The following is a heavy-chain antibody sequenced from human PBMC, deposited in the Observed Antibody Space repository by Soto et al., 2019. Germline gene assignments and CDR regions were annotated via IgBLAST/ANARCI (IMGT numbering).Heavy chain of an antibody. D-gene: IGHD3-22*01. Sequence: TSQTLSLTCTVSGGSISRYYWSWIRQPPGKGLEWIGYIYYSGSTYYNPSLNSRVTLSIDMTNYHCSLILNSVTAADTSVYYCARVGPWVPYYYDSRPYTFDNLCDSWGQGALVTVSS. CDR3: ARVGPWVPYYYDSRPYTFDNLCDS. CDR2: IYYSGST. CDR1: GGSISRYY. J-gene: IGHJ5*01. V-gene: IGHV4-59*08.